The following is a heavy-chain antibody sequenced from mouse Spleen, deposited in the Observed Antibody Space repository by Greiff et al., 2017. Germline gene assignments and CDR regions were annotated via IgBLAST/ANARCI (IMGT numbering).Heavy chain of an antibody. CDR2: IYPGDGDT. Sequence: QVQLQQSGPELVKPGASVKISCKASGYAFSSSWMNWVKQRPGKGLEWIGRIYPGDGDTNYNGKFKGKATLTVDKSSSTAYMQLSSLTSEDSAVYYCARGGNSFAYWGQGTLVTVSA. CDR1: GYAFSSSW. V-gene: IGHV1-82*01. D-gene: IGHD2-1*01. CDR3: ARGGNSFAY. J-gene: IGHJ3*01.